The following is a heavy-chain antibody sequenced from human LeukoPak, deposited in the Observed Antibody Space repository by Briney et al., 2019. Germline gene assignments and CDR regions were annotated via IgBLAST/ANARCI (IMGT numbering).Heavy chain of an antibody. D-gene: IGHD2-2*01. CDR2: IYYSGRT. CDR1: GGSISSSSYY. CDR3: ARLPPAVVPAASFDP. V-gene: IGHV4-39*01. J-gene: IGHJ5*02. Sequence: SETLSLTCTVSGGSISSSSYYWGWIRQPPGKGLEWIGSIYYSGRTYYNPSLKSRVTISVDTSKNQFSLKLSSVTAADTAVYDCARLPPAVVPAASFDPWGQGTLVTVSS.